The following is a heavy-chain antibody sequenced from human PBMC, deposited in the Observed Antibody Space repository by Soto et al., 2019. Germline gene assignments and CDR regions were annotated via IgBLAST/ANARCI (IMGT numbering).Heavy chain of an antibody. CDR2: IIPILGIA. Sequence: QVQLVQSGAEVKKPGSSVKVSCKASGGTFSSYTISWVRQAPGQGLEWMGRIIPILGIANYAQKFQGRVTITADKSTSTAYMELSSLRSEDTAVYYCATSIAAAGTPFDYWGQGTLVTVSS. D-gene: IGHD6-13*01. V-gene: IGHV1-69*02. J-gene: IGHJ4*02. CDR1: GGTFSSYT. CDR3: ATSIAAAGTPFDY.